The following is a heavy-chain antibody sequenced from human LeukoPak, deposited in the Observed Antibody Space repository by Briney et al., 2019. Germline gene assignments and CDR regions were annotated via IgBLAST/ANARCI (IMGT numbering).Heavy chain of an antibody. CDR1: GFIFRGYC. V-gene: IGHV3-21*01. CDR2: ISSSSSYI. CDR3: ARGGLTATNDAFDI. Sequence: PGGSLRLSCAASGFIFRGYCMNWVRQAPGKGLEWVSSISSSSSYIYYADSVKGRFTISRDNANNSLFLQMNSLRGEDSAVYYCARGGLTATNDAFDIWGQGTMVTVSS. J-gene: IGHJ3*02. D-gene: IGHD2-21*02.